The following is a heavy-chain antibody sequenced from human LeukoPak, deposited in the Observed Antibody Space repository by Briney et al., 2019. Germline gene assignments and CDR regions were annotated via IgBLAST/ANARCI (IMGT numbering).Heavy chain of an antibody. CDR1: GFTFSSYE. D-gene: IGHD3-9*01. CDR2: ISSSGSTI. J-gene: IGHJ4*02. V-gene: IGHV3-48*03. Sequence: GGSLRLSCAASGFTFSSYEMNWVRQAPGKGLEGVAYISSSGSTIYYADSVKGRFTISRDNAKNSLYLQMNSLRAEDTAVYYCARGAGSRYFDWLLYYFDYWGQGTLVTVSS. CDR3: ARGAGSRYFDWLLYYFDY.